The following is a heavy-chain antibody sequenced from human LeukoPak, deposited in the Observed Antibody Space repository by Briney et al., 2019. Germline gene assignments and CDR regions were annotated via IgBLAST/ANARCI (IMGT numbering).Heavy chain of an antibody. V-gene: IGHV3-30*03. CDR2: ISYDGSNK. CDR1: GFTFISYG. D-gene: IGHD4-17*01. J-gene: IGHJ4*02. Sequence: GGSLRLSCAAPGFTFISYGMHWVRQAPGKRLEWVAVISYDGSNKYYADSVKGRFTISRDNSKNTLYLQMNSLRAEDTAVYYCARPQETTVTHFDYWGQGTLVTVSS. CDR3: ARPQETTVTHFDY.